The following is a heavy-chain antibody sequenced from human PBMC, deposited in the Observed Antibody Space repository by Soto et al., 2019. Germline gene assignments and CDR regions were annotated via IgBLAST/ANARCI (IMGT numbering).Heavy chain of an antibody. D-gene: IGHD3-22*01. Sequence: SETLSLTCTVSGGSISSYYWSWIRQPPGKGLEWIGYIYYSGSTNYNPSLRSRVTIAVDTSKNQFSLELSSVTAADTAVYYCARVNTPYYYDSSGYYYTRTPYYFDYWGQGTLVTVSS. CDR3: ARVNTPYYYDSSGYYYTRTPYYFDY. J-gene: IGHJ4*02. CDR1: GGSISSYY. CDR2: IYYSGST. V-gene: IGHV4-59*01.